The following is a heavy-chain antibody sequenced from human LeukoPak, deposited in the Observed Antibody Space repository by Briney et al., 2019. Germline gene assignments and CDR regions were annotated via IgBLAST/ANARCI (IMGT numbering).Heavy chain of an antibody. J-gene: IGHJ4*02. V-gene: IGHV3-21*01. D-gene: IGHD3-16*01. CDR3: SGDFVRLGFAHYFAY. CDR1: GFTFSSYN. CDR2: ISGGSYT. Sequence: GGSLRLSCAASGFTFSSYNMNWVRQAPGKGLEWVSAISGGSYTSYADSLKGRFTIFSNNDKNYLLLQMNNLRADDTAVYCCSGDFVRLGFAHYFAYWGQGTL.